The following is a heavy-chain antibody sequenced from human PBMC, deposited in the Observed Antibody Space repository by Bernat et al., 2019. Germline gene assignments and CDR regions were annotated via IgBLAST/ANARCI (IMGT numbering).Heavy chain of an antibody. CDR1: GFTFSSYG. J-gene: IGHJ4*02. CDR3: ARESVGYCSGGSCYAVDY. Sequence: QVQLVESGGGVVQPGRSLRLSCAASGFTFSSYGMHWVRQAPGKGLEWVAVISYDGSNKYYADSVKGRFTISRDNSKNTLYLQMNSLRAEDTAVYYCARESVGYCSGGSCYAVDYWGQGTLVTVSS. D-gene: IGHD2-15*01. CDR2: ISYDGSNK. V-gene: IGHV3-30*19.